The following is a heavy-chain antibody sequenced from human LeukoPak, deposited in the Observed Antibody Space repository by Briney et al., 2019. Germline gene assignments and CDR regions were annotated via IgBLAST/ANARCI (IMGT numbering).Heavy chain of an antibody. J-gene: IGHJ3*02. CDR2: ISSSSSYI. Sequence: GGSLRLSCVASGFTFSTYWMHWVRQAPGKGLEWVSSISSSSSYIYYADSVKGRFTISRDNAKNSLYLQMNSLRAEDTAVYYCARRQTGSYSDAFDIWGQGTMVTVSS. CDR1: GFTFSTYW. CDR3: ARRQTGSYSDAFDI. V-gene: IGHV3-21*01. D-gene: IGHD1-26*01.